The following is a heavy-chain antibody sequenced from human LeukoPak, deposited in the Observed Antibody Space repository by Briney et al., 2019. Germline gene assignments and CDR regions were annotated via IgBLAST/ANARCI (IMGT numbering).Heavy chain of an antibody. CDR1: GFTFSSYG. CDR2: ISYDGSNK. CDR3: AKDPPYYYDSRETGGYYFDY. J-gene: IGHJ4*02. V-gene: IGHV3-30*18. D-gene: IGHD3-22*01. Sequence: PGGSLRLSCAASGFTFSSYGMHWVRQAPGKGLEWVAVISYDGSNKYYADSVKGRFTISRDNSKNTLYLQMNSLRAEDTAVYYCAKDPPYYYDSRETGGYYFDYWGQGTLVTVSS.